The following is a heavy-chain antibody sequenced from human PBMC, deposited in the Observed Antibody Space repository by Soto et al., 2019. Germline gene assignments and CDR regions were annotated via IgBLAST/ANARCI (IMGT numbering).Heavy chain of an antibody. Sequence: SSETLSLTCTVSGGSISSYYWSWIRQPPGKGLELIGYIYYSGSTNYNPSLKSRVTISVDTSKNQFSLKLSSVTAADTAVYYCAGLGADENYFWGQGSLVTVSA. V-gene: IGHV4-59*08. CDR1: GGSISSYY. CDR3: AGLGADENYF. CDR2: IYYSGST. D-gene: IGHD1-7*01. J-gene: IGHJ4*02.